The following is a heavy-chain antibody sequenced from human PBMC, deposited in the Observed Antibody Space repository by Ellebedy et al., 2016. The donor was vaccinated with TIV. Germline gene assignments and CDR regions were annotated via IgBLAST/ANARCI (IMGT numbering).Heavy chain of an antibody. CDR1: GFTFSSCA. CDR2: IRGDGESV. D-gene: IGHD4-17*01. Sequence: GESLKISCAASGFTFSSCAMNWVRQAPGKGLEWVSGIRGDGESVYYVGSVKGRFTISRDNLKNTLYLQMNSLRAEDTAVYYCAKDRYGDYVVYFDYWGQGTLVTVSS. J-gene: IGHJ4*02. V-gene: IGHV3-23*01. CDR3: AKDRYGDYVVYFDY.